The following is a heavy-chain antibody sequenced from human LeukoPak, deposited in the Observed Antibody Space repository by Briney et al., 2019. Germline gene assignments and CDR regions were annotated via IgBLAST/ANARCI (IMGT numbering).Heavy chain of an antibody. CDR2: ISSTSDTI. Sequence: GGSLRLSCVASGFTFSSYSMNWVRQAPGKGLEWVSYISSTSDTIYYADSVTGRFTISRDDAENSLYLQMNGLRAEDTALYYCAREVGPIDYWGQGTLVTVSS. CDR1: GFTFSSYS. J-gene: IGHJ4*02. V-gene: IGHV3-48*01. CDR3: AREVGPIDY. D-gene: IGHD1-26*01.